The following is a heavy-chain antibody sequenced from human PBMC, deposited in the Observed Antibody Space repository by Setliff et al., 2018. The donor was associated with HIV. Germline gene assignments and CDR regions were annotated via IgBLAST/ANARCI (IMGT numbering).Heavy chain of an antibody. J-gene: IGHJ4*02. CDR2: IYHTGRA. V-gene: IGHV4-38-2*02. Sequence: PSETLSLTCTVSGYSIGSSYNWGWIRQSPGKGLEWIANIYHTGRAFYNPSLQSRVTISVDTSKNQFSLNLTSVTAADTAVYFCATADYIYGRNILDYWGQGTLVTVSS. CDR1: GYSIGSSYN. D-gene: IGHD5-18*01. CDR3: ATADYIYGRNILDY.